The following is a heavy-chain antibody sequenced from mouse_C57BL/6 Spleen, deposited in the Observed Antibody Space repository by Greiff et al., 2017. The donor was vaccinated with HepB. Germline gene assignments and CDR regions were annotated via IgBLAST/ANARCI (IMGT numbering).Heavy chain of an antibody. D-gene: IGHD2-3*01. CDR1: GYTFTSYW. J-gene: IGHJ1*03. CDR3: ARTGIVDGYYSYWYFDV. Sequence: QVQLQQSGTELVKPGASVKLSCKASGYTFTSYWMHWVKQRPGQGLEWIGNINPSNGGTNYNEKFKSKATLTVDKSSSTAYMQLSSLTSEDSAVYYCARTGIVDGYYSYWYFDVWGTGTTVTVSS. V-gene: IGHV1-53*01. CDR2: INPSNGGT.